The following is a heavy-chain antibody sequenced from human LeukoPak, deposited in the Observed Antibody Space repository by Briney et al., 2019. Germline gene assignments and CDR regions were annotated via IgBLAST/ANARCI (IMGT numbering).Heavy chain of an antibody. CDR3: ARWSLFRIFGFPY. CDR1: GFTVSSNY. CDR2: IYSGGST. J-gene: IGHJ4*02. D-gene: IGHD3-3*01. Sequence: PGGSLRLSCAASGFTVSSNYMSWVRQAPGKGLEWVSVIYSGGSTYYADSVKGRFTISRDNSKNTLYLQMNSLRDEDTAVYYCARWSLFRIFGFPYWGQGTLVTVSS. V-gene: IGHV3-53*01.